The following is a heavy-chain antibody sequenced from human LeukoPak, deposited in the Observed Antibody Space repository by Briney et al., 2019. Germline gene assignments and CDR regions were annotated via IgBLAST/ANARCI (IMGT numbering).Heavy chain of an antibody. CDR2: IIPIFGTA. CDR3: ARTTGSGWPLNFDY. Sequence: GASVKVSCKASGGTFSSYAISWVRQAPGQGLEWMGGIIPIFGTANYAQKFQGRVTITTDESTSTAYMELSSLRSEDTAVYYCARTTGSGWPLNFDYWGQGTLVTVSS. D-gene: IGHD6-19*01. CDR1: GGTFSSYA. J-gene: IGHJ4*02. V-gene: IGHV1-69*05.